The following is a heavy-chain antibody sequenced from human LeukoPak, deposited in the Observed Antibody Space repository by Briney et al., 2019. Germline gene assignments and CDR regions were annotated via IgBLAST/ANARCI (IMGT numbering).Heavy chain of an antibody. CDR2: IYYSGST. Sequence: SQTLSLTCTVSGGSISSGGYYWSWIRQPPGKGLEWIGYIYYSGSTNYNPSLKSRVTISVDTSKNQFSLKLSSVTAADTAVYYCARATSWGYFDYWGQGTLVTVSS. D-gene: IGHD7-27*01. V-gene: IGHV4-61*08. J-gene: IGHJ4*02. CDR3: ARATSWGYFDY. CDR1: GGSISSGGYY.